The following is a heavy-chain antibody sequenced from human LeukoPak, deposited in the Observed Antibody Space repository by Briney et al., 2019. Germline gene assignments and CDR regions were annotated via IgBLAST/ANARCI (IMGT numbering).Heavy chain of an antibody. V-gene: IGHV3-74*01. CDR2: INSDGSST. D-gene: IGHD3-3*01. Sequence: GGSLRLSCAASGFTFSSYWVHWVRQAPGRGLVWVSRINSDGSSTSYADSVKGRFTISRDNAKNTLYLQMNSLRAEDTAVYYCARGFPGYGMDVWGQGTTVTVSS. CDR3: ARGFPGYGMDV. CDR1: GFTFSSYW. J-gene: IGHJ6*02.